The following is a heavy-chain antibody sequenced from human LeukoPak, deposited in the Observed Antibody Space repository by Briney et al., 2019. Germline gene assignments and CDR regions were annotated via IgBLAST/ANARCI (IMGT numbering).Heavy chain of an antibody. CDR3: AREKNLDV. Sequence: GGSLRLPCAASGFTFSSYAMHWVRQAPGKGLEWVAVISYDGSNKYYADSVKGRFTISRDNSKNTLYLQMNSLRAEDTAVYYCAREKNLDVWGQGTTVTVSS. CDR1: GFTFSSYA. D-gene: IGHD1-14*01. J-gene: IGHJ6*02. CDR2: ISYDGSNK. V-gene: IGHV3-30*04.